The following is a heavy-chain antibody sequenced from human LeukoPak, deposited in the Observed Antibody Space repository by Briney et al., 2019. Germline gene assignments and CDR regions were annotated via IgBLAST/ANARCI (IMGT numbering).Heavy chain of an antibody. CDR2: INPSGGST. CDR3: ARDAQLPYYYYGMDV. D-gene: IGHD2-2*01. CDR1: GYTFTSYY. Sequence: ASVKVSCKASGYTFTSYYMHWVRQAPGQGLEWMGIINPSGGSTSYAQKFQGRVTMTTDTSTSTAYMELRSLRSDDTAVYYCARDAQLPYYYYGMDVWGQGTTVTVSS. V-gene: IGHV1-46*01. J-gene: IGHJ6*02.